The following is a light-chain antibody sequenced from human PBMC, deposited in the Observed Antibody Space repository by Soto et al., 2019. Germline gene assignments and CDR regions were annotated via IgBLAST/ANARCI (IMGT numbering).Light chain of an antibody. CDR2: EVS. CDR3: LSYTATNTLV. Sequence: QSVLTQPASVSESPGQSITISCTGTSSDVGGYNYVSWYQHHPGRAPKLMIYEVSNRPSGVSNRFSGSKSGNTASLTISGLQAEEEADYYCLSYTATNTLVFGGGTQLTVL. V-gene: IGLV2-14*01. J-gene: IGLJ2*01. CDR1: SSDVGGYNY.